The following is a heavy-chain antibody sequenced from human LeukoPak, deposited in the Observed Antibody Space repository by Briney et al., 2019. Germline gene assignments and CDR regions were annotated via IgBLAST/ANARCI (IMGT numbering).Heavy chain of an antibody. D-gene: IGHD2/OR15-2a*01. CDR3: AKDVSWNWFDP. J-gene: IGHJ5*02. CDR2: ISYDGSNK. V-gene: IGHV3-30*18. Sequence: GGSLRLSCSASGFTFSTYAMHWVRQAPGKGLEWVAVISYDGSNKYYADSVKGRFTISRDNSKNTLYLQMNTLRAEDTAVYYCAKDVSWNWFDPWGQGTLVTVSS. CDR1: GFTFSTYA.